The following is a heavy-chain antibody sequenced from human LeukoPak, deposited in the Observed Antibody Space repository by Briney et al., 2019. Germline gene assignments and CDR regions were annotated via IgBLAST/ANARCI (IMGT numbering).Heavy chain of an antibody. V-gene: IGHV1-2*02. Sequence: ASVTVSFTASGYTFTGHYMHWVRQAHGQGLGWMGWINPNNGGTNYAQKFQGRVTMTRETSISTAYMELSRLRSDDTAVYYCARARGDIVVVPAAIWFDPWGQGTLVTVSS. J-gene: IGHJ5*02. CDR3: ARARGDIVVVPAAIWFDP. CDR2: INPNNGGT. D-gene: IGHD2-2*01. CDR1: GYTFTGHY.